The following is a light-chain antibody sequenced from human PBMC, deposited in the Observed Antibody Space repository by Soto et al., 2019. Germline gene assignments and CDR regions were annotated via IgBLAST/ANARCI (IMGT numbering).Light chain of an antibody. CDR1: QSVSSGY. Sequence: EIVLTQSPGILSLSPGERATLSCRASQSVSSGYLAWYQQKPGQAPRLLIYDASTRANGIPGRFSGSGSGTDFTLTISDVQPEDFALYYCHQRQSWPRTFGQGTKVDI. J-gene: IGKJ1*01. CDR3: HQRQSWPRT. V-gene: IGKV3D-20*02. CDR2: DAS.